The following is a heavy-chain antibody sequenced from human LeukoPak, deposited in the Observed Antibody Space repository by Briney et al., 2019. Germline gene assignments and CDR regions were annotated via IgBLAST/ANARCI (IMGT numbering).Heavy chain of an antibody. J-gene: IGHJ4*02. CDR1: GDSLNSYY. CDR3: ARGGKATVVTM. CDR2: FYSSGST. Sequence: PSEALSLTYTVRGDSLNSYYWSWTPQPAGKGLEWIGRFYSSGSTNYNPALKSRVSMSVDTSKNQFSLKLTSVTAADTAVYYCARGGKATVVTMWGQGILVTVSS. V-gene: IGHV4-4*07. D-gene: IGHD4-23*01.